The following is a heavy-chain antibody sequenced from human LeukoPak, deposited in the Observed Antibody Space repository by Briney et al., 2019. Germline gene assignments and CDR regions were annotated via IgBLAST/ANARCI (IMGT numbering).Heavy chain of an antibody. J-gene: IGHJ4*02. CDR3: ARGGGYSSGWYADY. Sequence: SETLSLTCTVSGVSISSYYWSWIRQPPGKGLEWIGYIYYSGSTNYNPSLKSRVTISVDTSKNQFSLKLSSVTAADTAVYYCARGGGYSSGWYADYWGQGTLVTVSS. CDR1: GVSISSYY. V-gene: IGHV4-59*12. CDR2: IYYSGST. D-gene: IGHD6-19*01.